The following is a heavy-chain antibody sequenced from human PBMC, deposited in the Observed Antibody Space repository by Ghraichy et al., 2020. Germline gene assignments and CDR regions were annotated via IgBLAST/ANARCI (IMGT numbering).Heavy chain of an antibody. CDR2: IYWDDDK. J-gene: IGHJ6*02. CDR3: AHRYDDILTGQEYYGLDV. Sequence: SGPTLVKPTQTLTLTCTFSGFSLSTSGEGVDWIRQPPGKALEWLALIYWDDDKRYSPSLRSRLTITKDTSKNQVVLTMTSMDPVDTATYFCAHRYDDILTGQEYYGLDVWGQGTPVTVSS. CDR1: GFSLSTSGEG. V-gene: IGHV2-5*02. D-gene: IGHD3-9*01.